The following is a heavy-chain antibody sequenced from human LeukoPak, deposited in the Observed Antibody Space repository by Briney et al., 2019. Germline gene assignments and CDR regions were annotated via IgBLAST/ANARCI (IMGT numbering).Heavy chain of an antibody. D-gene: IGHD1-7*01. CDR3: ARMSNWKYQGFES. V-gene: IGHV1-18*01. Sequence: GASVKVSCKASGYTFTNYDINWVRQAPGQGLEWMGWIGTYNGHTNYAQRLQGRITLTTDTSTSTAYMELRSLRSDDTAVYYCARMSNWKYQGFESWGQGTLVTVSS. CDR2: IGTYNGHT. CDR1: GYTFTNYD. J-gene: IGHJ4*02.